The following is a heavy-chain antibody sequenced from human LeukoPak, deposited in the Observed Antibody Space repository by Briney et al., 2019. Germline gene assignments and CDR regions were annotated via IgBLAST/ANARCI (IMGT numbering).Heavy chain of an antibody. Sequence: SETLSLTCTVSGYSISSGYYWGRIRQPPGKGLEWIGSIYHSGSTYYNPSLKSRVTISVDTSKNQFSLKLSSVTAADTAVYYCARSRGYSVTADYWGQGTLVTVSS. CDR1: GYSISSGYY. CDR2: IYHSGST. D-gene: IGHD5-18*01. V-gene: IGHV4-38-2*02. CDR3: ARSRGYSVTADY. J-gene: IGHJ4*02.